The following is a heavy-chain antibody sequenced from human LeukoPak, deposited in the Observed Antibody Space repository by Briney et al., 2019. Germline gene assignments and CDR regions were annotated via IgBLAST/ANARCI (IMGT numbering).Heavy chain of an antibody. Sequence: GGSLRLSCAASGFTFSDYYMGWIRQAPGKGLEWVSYISSSSSYTNYADSVKGRFTISRDNAKNSLYLQMNSLRAEDTAVYYCATLKRSNWYLRGFDYWGQGTLVTVSS. CDR2: ISSSSSYT. CDR3: ATLKRSNWYLRGFDY. CDR1: GFTFSDYY. D-gene: IGHD6-13*01. V-gene: IGHV3-11*03. J-gene: IGHJ4*02.